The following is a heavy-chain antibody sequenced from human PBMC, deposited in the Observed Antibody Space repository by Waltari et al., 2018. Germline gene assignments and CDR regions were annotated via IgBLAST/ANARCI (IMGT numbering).Heavy chain of an antibody. V-gene: IGHV5-51*01. D-gene: IGHD2-15*01. CDR3: AKYCCGGSCLDY. Sequence: EVQLVQSGAEVKKPGESLKISCKGSGYSFTSYWIGWVRLMPGKGLEWMGIIFPGDSATRYSPSIQGQGTISADKSISTAYRQWSSRKASDTAMYYCAKYCCGGSCLDYWGQGTLVTVSS. CDR1: GYSFTSYW. CDR2: IFPGDSAT. J-gene: IGHJ4*02.